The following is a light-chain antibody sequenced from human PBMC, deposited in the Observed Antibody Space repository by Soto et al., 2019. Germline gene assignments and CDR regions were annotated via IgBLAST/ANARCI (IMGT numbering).Light chain of an antibody. CDR3: QQANSFPLT. V-gene: IGKV1-12*01. Sequence: DIQMTQSPSSVSASVGDRVTITWASQGISSWLAWYQQKPGKAPKLLIYAASSLQSGVPSRFSGSGSGTDFTLTISSLQPEDFATYYCQQANSFPLTFGGGTKVEIK. J-gene: IGKJ4*01. CDR1: QGISSW. CDR2: AAS.